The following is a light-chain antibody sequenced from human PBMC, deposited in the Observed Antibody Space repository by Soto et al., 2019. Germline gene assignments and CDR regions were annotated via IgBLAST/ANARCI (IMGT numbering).Light chain of an antibody. CDR2: EVS. V-gene: IGLV2-8*01. J-gene: IGLJ2*01. CDR1: SSDVGGYSY. CDR3: SSYAGSLIVV. Sequence: QSVLTQPPSASGSPGQSVTISCTGTSSDVGGYSYVSWYQQHPGKAPKLMIYEVSKRPSGVPDRFSGSKSGNTASLTVSGLQAEDGADYYCSSYAGSLIVVFGGGTQLTVL.